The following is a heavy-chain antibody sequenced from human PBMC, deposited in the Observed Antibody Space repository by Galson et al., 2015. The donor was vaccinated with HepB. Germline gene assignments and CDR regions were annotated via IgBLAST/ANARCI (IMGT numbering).Heavy chain of an antibody. Sequence: SLRLSCAASGFTFSRYSINWVRQAPGKGLEWVSSFSDSSPYIYYADSVKGRFTVSRDNAKNSLFLQMNGLRAEDTAVYYCARGGPRRGFYYYGLDVWGQGTTVTVSS. V-gene: IGHV3-21*01. CDR3: ARGGPRRGFYYYGLDV. CDR2: FSDSSPYI. J-gene: IGHJ6*02. CDR1: GFTFSRYS.